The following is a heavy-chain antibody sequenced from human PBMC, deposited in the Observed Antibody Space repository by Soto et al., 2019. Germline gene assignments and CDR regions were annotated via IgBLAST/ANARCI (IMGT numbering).Heavy chain of an antibody. V-gene: IGHV3-13*01. Sequence: GGSLRLSCAASGFTFSSYWMHWVRQAPGRGLEWVSAIGTAGDTYYPGSVKGRFTISRENAKNSLYLQMNSLRAGDTAVYYCARDNRIYGDKSYYYYYMDVWGKGTTVTVSS. J-gene: IGHJ6*03. CDR2: IGTAGDT. D-gene: IGHD4-17*01. CDR1: GFTFSSYW. CDR3: ARDNRIYGDKSYYYYYMDV.